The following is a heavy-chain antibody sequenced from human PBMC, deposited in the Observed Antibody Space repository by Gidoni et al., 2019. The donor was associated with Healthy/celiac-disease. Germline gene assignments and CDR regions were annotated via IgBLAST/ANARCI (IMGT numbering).Heavy chain of an antibody. CDR1: GGSFSGYY. V-gene: IGHV4-34*01. CDR3: ARRLAVARENWYFDL. Sequence: QVQLQQWGAGLLKPSETLSLTCAVYGGSFSGYYWSWIRQPPGKGLEWIGEINHSGSTNYNPSLKSRVTISVDTSKNQFSLKLSSVTAADTAVYYCARRLAVARENWYFDLWGRGTLVTVSS. J-gene: IGHJ2*01. CDR2: INHSGST. D-gene: IGHD6-19*01.